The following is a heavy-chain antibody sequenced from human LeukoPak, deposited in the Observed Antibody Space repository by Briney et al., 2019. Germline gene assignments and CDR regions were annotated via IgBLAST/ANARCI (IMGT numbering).Heavy chain of an antibody. CDR3: ARDPEYCGGDCYSGGYFDY. CDR2: INSDGSST. D-gene: IGHD2-21*02. Sequence: GGSLRLSCAASGFTFSSYWLHWVRQAPGKGLVWVSRINSDGSSTSYADSVKGRFTISRDNAKNTLYLQMNSLRAEDTAVYYCARDPEYCGGDCYSGGYFDYWGQGTLVTVSS. V-gene: IGHV3-74*01. J-gene: IGHJ4*02. CDR1: GFTFSSYW.